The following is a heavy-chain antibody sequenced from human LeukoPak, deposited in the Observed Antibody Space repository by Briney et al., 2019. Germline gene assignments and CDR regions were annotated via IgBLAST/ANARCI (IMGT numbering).Heavy chain of an antibody. Sequence: SETLSLTCAVYGGSFSGYYWSWIRQPPGKGLEWIGEINHSGSTNYNPSLKSRVTISVDTSKNQFSLKLSSVTAADTAVYYCARGTVGYCSSTSCPSYYYYYYMDVWGKGTTVTVSS. CDR1: GGSFSGYY. CDR3: ARGTVGYCSSTSCPSYYYYYYMDV. CDR2: INHSGST. V-gene: IGHV4-34*01. J-gene: IGHJ6*03. D-gene: IGHD2-2*01.